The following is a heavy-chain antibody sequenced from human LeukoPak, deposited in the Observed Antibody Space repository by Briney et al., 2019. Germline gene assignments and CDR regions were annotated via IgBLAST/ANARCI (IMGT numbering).Heavy chain of an antibody. CDR2: IYYSGST. CDR1: GGSISSSY. V-gene: IGHV4-59*08. J-gene: IGHJ4*02. D-gene: IGHD2-8*02. CDR3: AGHHPRNTVDF. Sequence: SETLSLTCTVSGGSISSSYWGWIRQPPGKGLEWIGYIYYSGSTNYNPSLKSRVTISLDTSKNQFSLKLSSVTAADTAVYYCAGHHPRNTVDFWGQGTLVTVSS.